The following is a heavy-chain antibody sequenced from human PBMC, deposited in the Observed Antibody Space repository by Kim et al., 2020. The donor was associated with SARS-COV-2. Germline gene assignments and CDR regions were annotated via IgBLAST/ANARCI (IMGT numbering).Heavy chain of an antibody. Sequence: SETLSLTCTVSGGSISSSSYYWGWIRQPPGKGLEWIGSIYYSGSTYYNPSLKSRVTISVDTSKNQFSLKLSSVTAADTAVYYCARHRRDIAAYYLDYWGQGTLVTVSS. J-gene: IGHJ4*02. CDR3: ARHRRDIAAYYLDY. V-gene: IGHV4-39*01. CDR1: GGSISSSSYY. D-gene: IGHD6-25*01. CDR2: IYYSGST.